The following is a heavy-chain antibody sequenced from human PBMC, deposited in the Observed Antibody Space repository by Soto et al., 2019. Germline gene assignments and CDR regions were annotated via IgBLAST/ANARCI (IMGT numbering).Heavy chain of an antibody. V-gene: IGHV3-33*01. CDR2: IWYDGSNK. Sequence: PGGSLRLSCAASGFTFSSYGMHWVRQAPGKGLEWAAVIWYDGSNKYYADSVKGRFTISRDNSKNTLYLQMNSLRAEDTAVYYCARAIIAAAPDYWGQGTLVTVSS. J-gene: IGHJ4*02. D-gene: IGHD6-13*01. CDR3: ARAIIAAAPDY. CDR1: GFTFSSYG.